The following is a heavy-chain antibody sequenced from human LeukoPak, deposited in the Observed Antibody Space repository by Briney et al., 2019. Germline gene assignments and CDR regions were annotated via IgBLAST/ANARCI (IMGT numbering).Heavy chain of an antibody. CDR2: IYTTGST. Sequence: SETLSLTCSVSGGSISGYNWSWVRQPAGKGLEWIGRIYTTGSTNYNPSLKSRVTMSVDTSKNQFSLKLSSVTAADTAVYYCARASSISRDAFDIWGQGTVVTVSS. CDR3: ARASSISRDAFDI. CDR1: GGSISGYN. V-gene: IGHV4-4*07. D-gene: IGHD2-2*01. J-gene: IGHJ3*02.